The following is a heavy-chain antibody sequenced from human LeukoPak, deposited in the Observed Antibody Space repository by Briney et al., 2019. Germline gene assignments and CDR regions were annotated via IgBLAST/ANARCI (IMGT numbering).Heavy chain of an antibody. J-gene: IGHJ4*02. CDR3: ARGLRGYSYGDLDY. CDR1: GGSFSGYY. D-gene: IGHD5-18*01. V-gene: IGHV4-31*11. CDR2: IYYSGST. Sequence: SETLSLTCAVYGGSFSGYYWSWIRQHPGKGLEWIGYIYYSGSTYYNPSLKSRVTISVDTSKNQFSLKLSSVTAADTAVYYCARGLRGYSYGDLDYWGQGTLATVSS.